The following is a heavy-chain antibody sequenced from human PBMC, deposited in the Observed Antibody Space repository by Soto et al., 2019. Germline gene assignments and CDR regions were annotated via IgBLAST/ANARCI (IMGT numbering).Heavy chain of an antibody. D-gene: IGHD2-15*01. CDR3: ARDAPQVCSGGSCYSEGTDY. V-gene: IGHV4-59*01. CDR2: IYYSGST. J-gene: IGHJ4*02. CDR1: GGSISSYY. Sequence: SETLSLTCTVSGGSISSYYWSWIRQPPGKGLEWIGYIYYSGSTNYNPSLKSRVTISVDTSKNQFSLKLSSVTAADTAVYYCARDAPQVCSGGSCYSEGTDYWGQGTLVTVSS.